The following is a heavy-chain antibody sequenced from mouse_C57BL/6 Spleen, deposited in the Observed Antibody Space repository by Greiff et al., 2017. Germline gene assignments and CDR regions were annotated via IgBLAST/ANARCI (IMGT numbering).Heavy chain of an antibody. CDR3: ARGYYYSNFGLAY. Sequence: QVQLQQPGAELVKPGASVKMSCKASGYTFTSYWINWVKQRPGQGLEWIGDIYPGSGSTNYNEKFKSKATLTVDTSSSTAYMQLSSLTSEDSAVYYCARGYYYSNFGLAYWGQGTLVTVSA. CDR1: GYTFTSYW. CDR2: IYPGSGST. J-gene: IGHJ3*01. V-gene: IGHV1-55*01. D-gene: IGHD2-5*01.